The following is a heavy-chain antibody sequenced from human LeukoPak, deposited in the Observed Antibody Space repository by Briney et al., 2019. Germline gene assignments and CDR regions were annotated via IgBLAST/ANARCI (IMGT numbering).Heavy chain of an antibody. D-gene: IGHD6-19*01. J-gene: IGHJ3*02. Sequence: SETLSLTCTVSGGSISSSSYYWGWIRQPPGKGLEWIGSIYYSGSTNYNPSLKSRVTISVDTSKNQFSLKLSSVTAADTAVYYCARAWSRYSSGWYGAGAFDIWGQGTMVTVSS. CDR3: ARAWSRYSSGWYGAGAFDI. V-gene: IGHV4-39*07. CDR1: GGSISSSSYY. CDR2: IYYSGST.